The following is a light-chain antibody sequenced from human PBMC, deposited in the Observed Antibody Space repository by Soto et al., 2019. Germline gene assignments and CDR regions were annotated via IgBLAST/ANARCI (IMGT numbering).Light chain of an antibody. CDR1: QSVSSW. J-gene: IGKJ4*01. V-gene: IGKV1-5*03. CDR3: QQYKSIPLT. CDR2: KAS. Sequence: DIQMTQSPSTLSASVGDRVSITCRASQSVSSWLAWYQQKPGKVSKLLIYKASTLQSGVPSRFSGSGSGTEFTLTISSLQPDDFASYYCQQYKSIPLTFGGGTKVQIK.